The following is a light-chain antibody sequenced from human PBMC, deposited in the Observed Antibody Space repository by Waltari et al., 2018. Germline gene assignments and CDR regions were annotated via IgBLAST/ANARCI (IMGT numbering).Light chain of an antibody. J-gene: IGLJ2*01. CDR2: DVT. V-gene: IGLV2-11*01. CDR1: SSHVDGYNY. Sequence: QSALTQPRSASGSPGQSVTISCTGTSSHVDGYNYVSWYQQDPGKGPKLFIYDVTKPREGVPDPFSGSKSVKTASPTMFGRQGDDDADYFCCSYAATYTFLVFCGGTKLTVL. CDR3: CSYAATYTFLV.